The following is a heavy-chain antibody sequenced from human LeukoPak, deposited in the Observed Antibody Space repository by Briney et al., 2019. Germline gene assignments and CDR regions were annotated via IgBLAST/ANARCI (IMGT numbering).Heavy chain of an antibody. V-gene: IGHV1-18*01. CDR1: GYTFTSYG. CDR3: ARWRQYCSGGSCYDLDY. Sequence: GASVKVSCKASGYTFTSYGISWVRQAPGQGLEWMGWISAYNGNTNYAQKLQGRVTMTTDTSTSTAYMELRSLRSDDTAVYYCARWRQYCSGGSCYDLDYWGQGTLVTVSS. CDR2: ISAYNGNT. J-gene: IGHJ4*02. D-gene: IGHD2-15*01.